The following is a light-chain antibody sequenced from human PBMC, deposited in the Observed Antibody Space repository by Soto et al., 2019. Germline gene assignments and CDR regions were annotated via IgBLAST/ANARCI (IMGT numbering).Light chain of an antibody. J-gene: IGKJ4*01. V-gene: IGKV1-33*01. Sequence: DIQMTQSPSYLSASVGDRVTITCQASQDISNYLSWYQQRPGKAPKLLIYDSSNLETGVPSRFSGGGSGTHFTFTISSPQPEDIATYYCQQSDSLPLTFGGGTKVDIK. CDR3: QQSDSLPLT. CDR2: DSS. CDR1: QDISNY.